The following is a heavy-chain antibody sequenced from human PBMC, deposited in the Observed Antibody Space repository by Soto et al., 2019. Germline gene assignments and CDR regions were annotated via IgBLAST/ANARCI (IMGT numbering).Heavy chain of an antibody. V-gene: IGHV3-7*01. CDR3: ARDVTIFTD. CDR2: IKQDGSEK. Sequence: GGSLRLSCAASGFTFSSYWVSWVRQAPGKGLEWVANIKQDGSEKYYVDSVKGRFTISRDNAKNSLYLQMNSLRAEDTAVYYCARDVTIFTDWGQGTPVTVSS. J-gene: IGHJ4*02. CDR1: GFTFSSYW. D-gene: IGHD3-3*01.